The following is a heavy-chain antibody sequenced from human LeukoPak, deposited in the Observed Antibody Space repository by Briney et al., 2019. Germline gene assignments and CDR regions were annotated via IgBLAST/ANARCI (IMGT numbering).Heavy chain of an antibody. CDR3: AKDGSYYYDTSGPPFDI. D-gene: IGHD3-22*01. V-gene: IGHV3-30*04. CDR1: GFTFSSYA. J-gene: IGHJ3*02. Sequence: GGSLRLSCAASGFTFSSYAMHWVRQAPGKGLEWVAVISYDGSNKYYADSVKGRSTISRDNSKNTLYLQMNSLRAEDTAVYYCAKDGSYYYDTSGPPFDIWGQGTMVTVSS. CDR2: ISYDGSNK.